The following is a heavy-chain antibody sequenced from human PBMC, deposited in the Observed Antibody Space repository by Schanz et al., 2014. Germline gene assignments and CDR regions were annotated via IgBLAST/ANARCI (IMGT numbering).Heavy chain of an antibody. J-gene: IGHJ4*02. CDR3: ARDRDQWDGNYLDY. CDR1: GYTLTGFG. Sequence: QVQLVQSGAEVKKPGASVKVSCKASGYTLTGFGVSWVRQAPGQGREWMGWISAYSGNSKYAQKFQGRVTMTTDTSTSTVYMELRSLTSDDSAVYYCARDRDQWDGNYLDYWGQGTLVTVSS. CDR2: ISAYSGNS. D-gene: IGHD1-26*01. V-gene: IGHV1-18*01.